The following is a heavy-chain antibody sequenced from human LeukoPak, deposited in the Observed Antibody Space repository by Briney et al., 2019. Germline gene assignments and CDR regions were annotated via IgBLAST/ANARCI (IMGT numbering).Heavy chain of an antibody. D-gene: IGHD2-15*01. Sequence: PSETLSLTCTVSGGSISSYYWSWIRQPPGKGLEWIGYIYYSGSTNYNPSLKSRVTISVDTSKNQFSLKLSSVTAADTAVYYCARGRDRYCMGGSCYKFDYWGQGTLVTASS. J-gene: IGHJ4*02. CDR2: IYYSGST. CDR1: GGSISSYY. V-gene: IGHV4-59*12. CDR3: ARGRDRYCMGGSCYKFDY.